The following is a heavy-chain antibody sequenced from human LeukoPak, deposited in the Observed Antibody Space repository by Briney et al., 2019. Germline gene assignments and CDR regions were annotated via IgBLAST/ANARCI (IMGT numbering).Heavy chain of an antibody. J-gene: IGHJ4*02. D-gene: IGHD6-13*01. V-gene: IGHV4-4*07. CDR2: IYTSGST. CDR3: ARDVVAAPGTWDY. CDR1: GDSISNFY. Sequence: PSETLSLTCTVSGDSISNFYWSWIRQPAGKGLEWIGRIYTSGSTNYNPSLKSRVTMSVDTSKNQFSLKLSSVTAADTAVYYCARDVVAAPGTWDYWGQGTLVTVSS.